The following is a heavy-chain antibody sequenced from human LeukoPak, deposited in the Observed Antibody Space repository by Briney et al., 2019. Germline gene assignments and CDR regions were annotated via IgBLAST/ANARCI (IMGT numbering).Heavy chain of an antibody. CDR2: IIPIFGTA. CDR1: GGTFSSYA. D-gene: IGHD3-10*01. V-gene: IGHV1-69*05. J-gene: IGHJ5*02. Sequence: SVKVSCKASGGTFSSYAISWVRRAPGQGLEWMGGIIPIFGTANYAQKFQGRVTITTDESTSTAYMELSSLRSEDTAVYYCAREWPRGYNWFDPWGQGTLVTVSS. CDR3: AREWPRGYNWFDP.